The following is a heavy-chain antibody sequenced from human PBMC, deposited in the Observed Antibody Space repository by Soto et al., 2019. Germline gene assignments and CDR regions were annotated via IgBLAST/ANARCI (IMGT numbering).Heavy chain of an antibody. CDR1: GYTFTSYG. J-gene: IGHJ6*02. CDR3: ARERSGYYTNYYYYGMDV. D-gene: IGHD3-22*01. CDR2: ISAYNGNT. Sequence: ASVKVSCKASGYTFTSYGISWVRQAPGQGLEWKGWISAYNGNTNYAQKLQGRVTMTTDTSTSTAYMELRSLRSDDTAVYYCARERSGYYTNYYYYGMDVWGQGTTVTVS. V-gene: IGHV1-18*01.